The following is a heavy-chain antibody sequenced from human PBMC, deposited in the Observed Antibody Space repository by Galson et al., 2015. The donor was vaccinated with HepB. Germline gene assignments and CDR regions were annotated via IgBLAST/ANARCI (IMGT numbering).Heavy chain of an antibody. Sequence: SLRLSCAASGFTFVSYAMNWVRQAPGKGLEWVSAISGSGGTTYYTDSVKGRFTISRDNSRNTLYLQMNSLRAEDTAIYYCAKDGGNYRYFDYWGQGTLVTVSS. CDR1: GFTFVSYA. CDR3: AKDGGNYRYFDY. CDR2: ISGSGGTT. V-gene: IGHV3-23*01. D-gene: IGHD1-7*01. J-gene: IGHJ4*02.